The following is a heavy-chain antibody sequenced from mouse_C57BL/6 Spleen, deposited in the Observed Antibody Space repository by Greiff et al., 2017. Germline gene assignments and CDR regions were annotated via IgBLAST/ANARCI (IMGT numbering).Heavy chain of an antibody. J-gene: IGHJ1*03. CDR3: ARGILRGYFDV. CDR1: GFSLTSYG. Sequence: VQLQESGPGLVQPSQSLSITCTVSGFSLTSYGVHWVRQSPGKGLEWLGVLWSGGSTDYNAAFISRLSISKDNSKSQVFFKMNSLQADDTAIYYCARGILRGYFDVWGTGTTVTVSS. CDR2: LWSGGST. D-gene: IGHD1-1*01. V-gene: IGHV2-2*01.